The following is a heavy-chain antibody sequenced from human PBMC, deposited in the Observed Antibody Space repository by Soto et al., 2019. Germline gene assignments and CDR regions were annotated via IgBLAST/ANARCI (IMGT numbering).Heavy chain of an antibody. CDR2: IDPSDSYT. J-gene: IGHJ5*02. Sequence: PGESLKISCKGSGYSFTSYWISWVRQMPGKGLEWMGRIDPSDSYTNYSPSFQGHVTISADKSISTAYLQWSSLKASDTAMYYCARQPSDIVVVVAARQDWFDPWGQGTLDTVSS. D-gene: IGHD2-15*01. V-gene: IGHV5-10-1*01. CDR1: GYSFTSYW. CDR3: ARQPSDIVVVVAARQDWFDP.